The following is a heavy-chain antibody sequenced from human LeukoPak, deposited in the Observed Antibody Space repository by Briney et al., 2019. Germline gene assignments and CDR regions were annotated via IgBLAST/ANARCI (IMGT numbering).Heavy chain of an antibody. CDR1: GFTFSSYG. D-gene: IGHD4-17*01. V-gene: IGHV3-30*18. J-gene: IGHJ3*02. CDR2: ISYDGSNK. Sequence: GGSLRLSCAASGFTFSSYGMHWVRQAPGKGLEWVAVISYDGSNKYYADSVKGRFTISRDNSKNTLYLQMNSLRAEDTAVYYCAKVRTTTTAANGDAFDIWGQGTMVTVSS. CDR3: AKVRTTTTAANGDAFDI.